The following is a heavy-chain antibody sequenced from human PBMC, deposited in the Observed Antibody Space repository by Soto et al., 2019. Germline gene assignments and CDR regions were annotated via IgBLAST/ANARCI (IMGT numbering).Heavy chain of an antibody. D-gene: IGHD6-19*01. CDR3: AREGSGMAVAGTDAFDI. J-gene: IGHJ3*02. Sequence: PSQTLSLTGAISGGSVSSNSAAWNWIRQSPSRGLEWLGRTYYRSKWYNDYAVSVKSRITINPDTSKNQFSLQLNSVTPEDTAVYYCAREGSGMAVAGTDAFDIWGQGTMVTVSS. CDR2: TYYRSKWYN. CDR1: GGSVSSNSAA. V-gene: IGHV6-1*01.